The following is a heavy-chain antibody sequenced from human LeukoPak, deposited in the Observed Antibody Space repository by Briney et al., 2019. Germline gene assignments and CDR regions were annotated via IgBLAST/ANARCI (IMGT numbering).Heavy chain of an antibody. CDR3: ARKRDGSGTYLNNYFYYYYMDV. J-gene: IGHJ6*03. CDR1: GFTFSSYG. D-gene: IGHD3-10*01. Sequence: GRSLRLSCAASGFTFSSYGMHWVRQAPGKGLEWVAVVWATGTKKDYADSVKGRFTISRDNTKNTLYLQMNSLRAEDTAVYYCARKRDGSGTYLNNYFYYYYMDVWGKGTTVTVTS. V-gene: IGHV3-33*01. CDR2: VWATGTKK.